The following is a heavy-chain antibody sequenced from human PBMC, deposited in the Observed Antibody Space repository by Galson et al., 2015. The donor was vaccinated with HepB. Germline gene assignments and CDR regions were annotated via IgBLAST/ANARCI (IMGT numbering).Heavy chain of an antibody. CDR1: GFIFSDYY. CDR3: ARSYSSSWVISVQH. CDR2: ISSSGASA. Sequence: SLRLSCAASGFIFSDYYMSWIRQAPGKGLEWVSYISSSGASAYYADSVKGRFTISRDNAKNSLYLQMNSLRAEDTAVYYCARSYSSSWVISVQHWGQGALVTVSS. D-gene: IGHD6-13*01. J-gene: IGHJ1*01. V-gene: IGHV3-11*01.